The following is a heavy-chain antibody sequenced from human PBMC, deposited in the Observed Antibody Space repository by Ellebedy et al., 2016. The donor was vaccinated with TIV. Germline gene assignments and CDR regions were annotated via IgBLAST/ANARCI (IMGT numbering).Heavy chain of an antibody. D-gene: IGHD6-19*01. CDR3: AEGRSGWYYFDY. CDR1: GGSINNYY. CDR2: INQSGRT. J-gene: IGHJ4*02. Sequence: SETLSLTCSVSGGSINNYYWSWIRQPPGKGLEWIGEINQSGRTNYNPSLDKGRVTISVDTSKNQFSLRLSSVTAADTAVYYCAEGRSGWYYFDYWGQGTPVTVSS. V-gene: IGHV4-34*01.